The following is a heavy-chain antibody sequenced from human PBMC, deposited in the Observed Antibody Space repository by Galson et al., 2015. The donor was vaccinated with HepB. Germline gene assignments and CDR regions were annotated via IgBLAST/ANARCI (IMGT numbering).Heavy chain of an antibody. D-gene: IGHD3-10*01. J-gene: IGHJ4*02. CDR2: IDWDDGK. CDR1: GFSLTTTGMC. CDR3: ARIATTVTSSGGLDS. V-gene: IGHV2-70*17. Sequence: PALVKPTQTLTLTCTFSGFSLTTTGMCVSWIRQPPGKALEWLARIDWDDGKFFTTSLKTRLTISKDTSKNQVVPRMTNMDPVDTATYFCARIATTVTSSGGLDSWGQGILVTVSS.